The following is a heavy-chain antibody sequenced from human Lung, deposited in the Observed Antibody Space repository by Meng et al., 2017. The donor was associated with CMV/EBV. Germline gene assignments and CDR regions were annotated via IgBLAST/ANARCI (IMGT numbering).Heavy chain of an antibody. V-gene: IGHV3-9*01. Sequence: SCAASGFNFHDYPMHWVRQVPGKGLEWVSGITWNSANIAYADSVKGRFTISRDNAEDSLYLQMKSLKPEDTAFYYCARSRRSSVDAFDIWGQGTLVTVSS. CDR3: ARSRRSSVDAFDI. J-gene: IGHJ3*02. CDR1: GFNFHDYP. CDR2: ITWNSANI.